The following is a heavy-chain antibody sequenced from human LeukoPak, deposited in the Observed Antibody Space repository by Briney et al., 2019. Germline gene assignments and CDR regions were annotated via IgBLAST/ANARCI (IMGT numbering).Heavy chain of an antibody. Sequence: SETLSLTCTVSGGSISSYYWSWIRQPPGKGLEWIGYIYYSGSTNYNPSLKSRVTISVDTSKNQFSLKLSSVTAADTAVYYCARDYGSDAFDIWGQGTMVTVSS. CDR3: ARDYGSDAFDI. CDR1: GGSISSYY. CDR2: IYYSGST. V-gene: IGHV4-59*01. J-gene: IGHJ3*02. D-gene: IGHD3-10*01.